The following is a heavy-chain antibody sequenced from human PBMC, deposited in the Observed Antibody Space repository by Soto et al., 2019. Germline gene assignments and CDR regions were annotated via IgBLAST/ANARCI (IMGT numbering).Heavy chain of an antibody. D-gene: IGHD6-6*01. V-gene: IGHV2-5*01. CDR2: IYWNDDK. CDR1: GFSLSTTGEG. CDR3: AQVDDVAALFAY. Sequence: QITLKESGPTLVKPTPTLTLTCTFSGFSLSTTGEGVGWIRQPPGKALEWLAVIYWNDDKSYSPSLKSRLTISKDTSKKQLVLTMMNMAPVDTGTYYCAQVDDVAALFAYLGQGTLVTVSS. J-gene: IGHJ4*02.